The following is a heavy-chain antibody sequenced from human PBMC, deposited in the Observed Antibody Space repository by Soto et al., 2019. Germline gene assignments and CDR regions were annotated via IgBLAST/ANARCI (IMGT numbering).Heavy chain of an antibody. V-gene: IGHV4-34*01. J-gene: IGHJ4*02. Sequence: SETLSLTCAVYGGPFSGYYWSWIRQPPGKGLEWIGEINHSGSTNYNPSLKSRVTISVDTSKNQFSLKLSSVTAADTAVYYCARGLDYDSSGYEYFDYWGQGTLVTVSS. CDR2: INHSGST. CDR1: GGPFSGYY. D-gene: IGHD3-22*01. CDR3: ARGLDYDSSGYEYFDY.